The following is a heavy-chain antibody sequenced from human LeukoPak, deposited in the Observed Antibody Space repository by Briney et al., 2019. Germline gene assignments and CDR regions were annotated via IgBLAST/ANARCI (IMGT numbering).Heavy chain of an antibody. CDR3: ARDRGGWNYGENFFDY. Sequence: GGSLRLSCAASGFTFSSYWMHWVRQAPGKGLVWVSRINTDGSSTSYADSVKGRFTISRDNAKNTLYLQMNSLRAEDTAVYYCARDRGGWNYGENFFDYWGQGTLVTVSS. D-gene: IGHD4-17*01. CDR1: GFTFSSYW. CDR2: INTDGSST. J-gene: IGHJ4*02. V-gene: IGHV3-74*01.